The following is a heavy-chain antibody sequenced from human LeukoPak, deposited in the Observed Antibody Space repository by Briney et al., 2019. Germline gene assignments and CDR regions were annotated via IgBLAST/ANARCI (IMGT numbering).Heavy chain of an antibody. Sequence: ASVKVSCKASGYTFTSYDINWVRQATGQGLEWMGWMNPNSGNTGYAQKFQGRVTMTRNTSISTAYMELSSLRSGDTAVYYCAAARLVHADYSMDVWGKGTTVTVSS. D-gene: IGHD6-19*01. V-gene: IGHV1-8*01. CDR1: GYTFTSYD. CDR2: MNPNSGNT. CDR3: AAARLVHADYSMDV. J-gene: IGHJ6*03.